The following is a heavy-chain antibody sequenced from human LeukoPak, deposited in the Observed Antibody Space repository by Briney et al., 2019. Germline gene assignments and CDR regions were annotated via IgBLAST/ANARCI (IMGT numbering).Heavy chain of an antibody. V-gene: IGHV1-8*01. J-gene: IGHJ3*02. CDR2: MNPNRGNT. D-gene: IGHD1-26*01. CDR1: GYTFTSYD. Sequence: ASVKVSFKSSGYTFTSYDINWVRQAAGQGLEWMGLMNPNRGNTGYAQKFQGTVTMTRNTSISTAYMKLSSLRSEDTAVYYCARELSGSDDAFDIWGQGTMVTVSS. CDR3: ARELSGSDDAFDI.